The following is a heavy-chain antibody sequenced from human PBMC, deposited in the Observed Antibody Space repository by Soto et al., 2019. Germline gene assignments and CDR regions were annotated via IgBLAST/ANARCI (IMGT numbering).Heavy chain of an antibody. CDR2: IVASGGIT. CDR1: GFTFSSYP. Sequence: EVQLLESGGGLAQPGGSLRLSCAASGFTFSSYPMSWVRQAPGQGLEWVSGIVASGGITYYADSVKGRFTISRDNSKNKLYLQMNSMRAEDTAVYYCAKNSAATVRVGYDHWGQGTLVTVSS. CDR3: AKNSAATVRVGYDH. D-gene: IGHD6-25*01. V-gene: IGHV3-23*01. J-gene: IGHJ4*02.